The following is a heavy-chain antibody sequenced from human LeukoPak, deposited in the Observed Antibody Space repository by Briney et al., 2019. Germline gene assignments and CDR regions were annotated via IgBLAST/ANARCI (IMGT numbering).Heavy chain of an antibody. J-gene: IGHJ4*02. CDR1: GGSISSYPSY. V-gene: IGHV4-39*01. CDR2: IYYSGYA. CDR3: ARFYDKYGYYYFDY. D-gene: IGHD5-24*01. Sequence: SETLSVTCTVSGGSISSYPSYWGWIRQPPGKGLEWIGNIYYSGYAYYNPSLKSRVTISVDTSKSQFSLKLSSVTAADTAVYYCARFYDKYGYYYFDYWGQGTLVTVPS.